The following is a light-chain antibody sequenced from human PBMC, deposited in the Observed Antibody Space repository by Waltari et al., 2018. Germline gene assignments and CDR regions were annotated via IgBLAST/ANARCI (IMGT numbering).Light chain of an antibody. V-gene: IGKV3-11*01. CDR3: QPRSNWPPELT. J-gene: IGKJ4*01. CDR1: QSVGTS. Sequence: EIVLTQSPATLPSSPGDRATLSCRASQSVGTSLAWYQQKPGQAPRILIWDASNRARGTPARFSGSGSGTDFTLNISGLEPEDFAVYYCQPRSNWPPELTFGGGTKVEIK. CDR2: DAS.